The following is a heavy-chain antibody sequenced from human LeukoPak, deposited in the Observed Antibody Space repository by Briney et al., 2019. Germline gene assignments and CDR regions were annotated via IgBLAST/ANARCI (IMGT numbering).Heavy chain of an antibody. CDR1: GFTFSSFA. Sequence: GGSLRLSCAASGFTFSSFAMSWVRQAPGKGLEWVSTISGSGGSTSYADSVRGRFTISRDNSKNTLYLQMNSLRAEDTAVYYCARSIRTSCLDYWGQGTLVTVSS. V-gene: IGHV3-23*01. CDR3: ARSIRTSCLDY. J-gene: IGHJ4*02. CDR2: ISGSGGST. D-gene: IGHD2-2*01.